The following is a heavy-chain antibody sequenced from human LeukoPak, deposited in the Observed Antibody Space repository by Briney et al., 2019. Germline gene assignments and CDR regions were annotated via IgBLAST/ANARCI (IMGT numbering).Heavy chain of an antibody. Sequence: SETLSLTCTVSGGSISSYYWSWIRQPPVKGLEWIGYIYYSGSTNYNPSLKSRVTISVDTSKNQFSLKLSSVTAADTAVYYCARVGRRDGYNYDVRAFAIWGQGTMVTVSS. V-gene: IGHV4-59*01. D-gene: IGHD5-24*01. CDR2: IYYSGST. J-gene: IGHJ3*02. CDR1: GGSISSYY. CDR3: ARVGRRDGYNYDVRAFAI.